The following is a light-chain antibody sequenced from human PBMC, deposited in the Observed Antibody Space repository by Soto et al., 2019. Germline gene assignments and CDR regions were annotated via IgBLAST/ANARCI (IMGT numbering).Light chain of an antibody. V-gene: IGKV3-11*01. CDR2: DAS. CDR3: QQRSNWPPLT. J-gene: IGKJ4*01. Sequence: EIVLTQSPATLSLSPGERATLSCRASQSVSSYLAWYQQKPGQAPRLLIYDASNRATGIPARFSGSGSGTDFTLTISSLEPEDFAVYCCQQRSNWPPLTVGGGTKVEIK. CDR1: QSVSSY.